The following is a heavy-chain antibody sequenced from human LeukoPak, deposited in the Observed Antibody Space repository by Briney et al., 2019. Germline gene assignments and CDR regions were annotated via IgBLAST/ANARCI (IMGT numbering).Heavy chain of an antibody. Sequence: SQTLSLTCTVSGGSISSGSYYWSWIRQPAGKGLEWIGRIYTSGSTNYNPSLKSRVTISVDTSKNQFSLKLSSVTAADTAVYYCARGGSNPFDYWGQGTLVTVSS. CDR3: ARGGSNPFDY. D-gene: IGHD4-11*01. CDR1: GGSISSGSYY. J-gene: IGHJ4*02. CDR2: IYTSGST. V-gene: IGHV4-61*02.